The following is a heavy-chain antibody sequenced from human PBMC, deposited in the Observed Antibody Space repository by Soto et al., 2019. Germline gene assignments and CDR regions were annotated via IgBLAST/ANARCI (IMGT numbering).Heavy chain of an antibody. CDR1: GFTFSSYA. J-gene: IGHJ4*02. Sequence: QVQLVESGGGVVQPGRSLRLSCAASGFTFSSYAMHWVRQAPGKGLEWVAVISYDGSNKYYADSVKGRFTISRDNSKNTLYLQMNSLRAEDTAVYYCARDEGHGYLDYWGQGTLVTVSS. CDR3: ARDEGHGYLDY. D-gene: IGHD5-12*01. CDR2: ISYDGSNK. V-gene: IGHV3-30-3*01.